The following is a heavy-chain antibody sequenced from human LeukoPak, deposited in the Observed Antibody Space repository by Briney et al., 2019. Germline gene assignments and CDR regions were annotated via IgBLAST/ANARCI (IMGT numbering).Heavy chain of an antibody. D-gene: IGHD6-13*01. CDR3: ARDRLIVAAGTPPDY. J-gene: IGHJ4*02. Sequence: GGSLRLSCAASGFTFSDYYMSWIRQAPGKGLEWVSYISSSGSTIYYADSVKGRFTISRDNAKNSLYLQMNSLRAEDTAVYYCARDRLIVAAGTPPDYWGQGTLVTVSS. CDR2: ISSSGSTI. V-gene: IGHV3-11*04. CDR1: GFTFSDYY.